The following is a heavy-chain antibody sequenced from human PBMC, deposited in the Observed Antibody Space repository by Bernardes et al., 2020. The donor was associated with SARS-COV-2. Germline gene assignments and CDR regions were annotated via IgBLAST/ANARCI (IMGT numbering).Heavy chain of an antibody. J-gene: IGHJ6*02. CDR2: MNPNSGNK. CDR1: GYTFTSYD. CDR3: ARGPVGANTETDYYYYYGMDV. D-gene: IGHD1-26*01. V-gene: IGHV1-8*01. Sequence: ASVKVSCKASGYTFTSYDINWVRQATGQGLEWMGWMNPNSGNKGYAQKFQGRVTMTRNTSISTAYMELSSLRSEDTAVYYCARGPVGANTETDYYYYYGMDVWGQGTTVTVSS.